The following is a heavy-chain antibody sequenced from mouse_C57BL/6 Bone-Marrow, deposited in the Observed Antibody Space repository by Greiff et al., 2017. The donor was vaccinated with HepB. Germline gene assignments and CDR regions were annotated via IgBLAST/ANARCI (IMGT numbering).Heavy chain of an antibody. J-gene: IGHJ3*01. D-gene: IGHD2-5*01. CDR3: ARSRAYYSNYERFAY. CDR2: IYPGSGST. CDR1: GYTFTSYW. V-gene: IGHV1-55*01. Sequence: VQLQQSGAELAKPGASVKLSCKASGYTFTSYWITWVKQRPGQGLEWIGDIYPGSGSTNYNEKFKSKATLTVDTSSSTAYMQLSSLTSEDSAVYYCARSRAYYSNYERFAYWGQGTLVTVSA.